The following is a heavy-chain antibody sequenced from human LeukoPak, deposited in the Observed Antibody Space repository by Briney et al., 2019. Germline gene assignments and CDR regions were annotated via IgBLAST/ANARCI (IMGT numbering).Heavy chain of an antibody. J-gene: IGHJ5*02. CDR1: GYTFTSYG. CDR2: ISAYNGNT. V-gene: IGHV1-18*01. CDR3: ARDWTFYYYDSSGYSNWFDP. D-gene: IGHD3-22*01. Sequence: ASVKVSCKASGYTFTSYGISWVRQAPGQGLEWMGWISAYNGNTNYAQRLQGRVTMTTDTSTSTAYMELRSLRSDDTAVYYCARDWTFYYYDSSGYSNWFDPWGQGTLVTVSS.